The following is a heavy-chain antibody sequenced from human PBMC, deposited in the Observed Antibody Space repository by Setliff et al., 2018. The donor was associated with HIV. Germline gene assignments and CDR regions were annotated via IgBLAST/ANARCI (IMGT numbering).Heavy chain of an antibody. Sequence: KPGGSLRLSCAASGFNFSSAWMSWVRQAPGKGLEWVGRIKSKTNGGTTDYAAPVKGRFTISRDDSKNTQYLQMNSLKTEDTAVYYCTTDKGIEYSSSWYGTYYYYYYMDVWGKGTTVTVSS. J-gene: IGHJ6*03. CDR2: IKSKTNGGTT. CDR1: GFNFSSAW. V-gene: IGHV3-15*01. D-gene: IGHD6-13*01. CDR3: TTDKGIEYSSSWYGTYYYYYYMDV.